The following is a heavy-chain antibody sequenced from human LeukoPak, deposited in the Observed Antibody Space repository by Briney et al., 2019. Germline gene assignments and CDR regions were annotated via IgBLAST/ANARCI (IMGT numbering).Heavy chain of an antibody. V-gene: IGHV4-61*01. CDR1: GGSVSSGSYY. CDR3: ARAMQYSWSFDY. Sequence: PSETLSLTCTVSGGSVSSGSYYWNWIRQPPGKVLEWIGYIYYSGSTNYNPSLKSRVTISVDTSKNQFSLNLTSVTAADTAMYYCARAMQYSWSFDYWGQGTLVTVSS. J-gene: IGHJ4*02. D-gene: IGHD2-21*01. CDR2: IYYSGST.